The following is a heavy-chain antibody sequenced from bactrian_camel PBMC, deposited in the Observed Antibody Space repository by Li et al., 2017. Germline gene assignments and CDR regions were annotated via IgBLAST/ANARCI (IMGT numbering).Heavy chain of an antibody. CDR3: ATTGFDY. CDR1: GFTFNTHA. Sequence: VQLVESGGGSVQAGGSLRLSCTTSGFTFNTHAMTWVRQAPGKGLEWVSAINSGGGTTYYADSVKGRFTTSRDNAKNTVYLQMNSLKAEDTARYYCATTGFDYWSQGTQVTVS. V-gene: IGHV3S40*01. D-gene: IGHD5*01. J-gene: IGHJ4*01. CDR2: INSGGGTT.